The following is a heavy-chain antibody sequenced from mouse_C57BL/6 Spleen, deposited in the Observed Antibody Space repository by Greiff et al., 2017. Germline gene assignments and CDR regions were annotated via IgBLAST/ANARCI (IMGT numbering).Heavy chain of an antibody. J-gene: IGHJ2*01. Sequence: VQLKESGGDLVKPGGSLKLSCAASGFTFSSYGMSWVRQTPDKRLEWVATISSGGSYTYYPDSVKGRFTISRDNAKNTLYLQMSSLKSEDTAMYYCARRGTSFDYWGQGTTLTVSS. CDR2: ISSGGSYT. CDR1: GFTFSSYG. D-gene: IGHD4-1*01. V-gene: IGHV5-6*01. CDR3: ARRGTSFDY.